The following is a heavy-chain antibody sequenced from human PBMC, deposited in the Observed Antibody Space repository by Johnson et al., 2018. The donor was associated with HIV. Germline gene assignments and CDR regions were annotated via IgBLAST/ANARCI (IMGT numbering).Heavy chain of an antibody. CDR1: GFTFSSYW. CDR3: ARDRRAQFGFWSNAGIAAAATDAFDI. CDR2: IKQDGSEK. J-gene: IGHJ3*02. Sequence: VQLVESGGGLVQPGGSLRLSCAASGFTFSSYWMSWVRQAPGKGLEWVANIKQDGSEKYYVDSVKGRFPISRDNAKNSLYLQMNSLRAEDTAVYYCARDRRAQFGFWSNAGIAAAATDAFDIWGQGTMVTVSS. D-gene: IGHD6-13*01. V-gene: IGHV3-7*05.